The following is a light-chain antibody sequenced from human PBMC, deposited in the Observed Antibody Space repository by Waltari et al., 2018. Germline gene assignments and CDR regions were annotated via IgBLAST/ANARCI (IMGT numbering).Light chain of an antibody. Sequence: DIHLTQSPSYLSAPVGDRVTITCRASRGISSYLAWYQQQPGKAPKLLIYAASTLQSGVPLRISGGGSGKEFPLTISSLQAEDFATFYCQLVNTYSWTFGQGTKVEIK. CDR3: QLVNTYSWT. J-gene: IGKJ1*01. CDR1: RGISSY. CDR2: AAS. V-gene: IGKV1-9*01.